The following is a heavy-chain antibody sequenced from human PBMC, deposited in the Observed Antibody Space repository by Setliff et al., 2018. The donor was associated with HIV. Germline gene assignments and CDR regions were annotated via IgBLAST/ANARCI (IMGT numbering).Heavy chain of an antibody. V-gene: IGHV3-30*03. J-gene: IGHJ5*02. CDR2: ISYDGSRI. Sequence: GGSLRLSCVASGFTFRDFAMYWVRQAPGKGLEWLSAISYDGSRIHYADSVKGRFTISRDNAKNSLYLQMNSLRAEDTAVYYCALMTANWFDPWGQGTLVTVSS. CDR1: GFTFRDFA. CDR3: ALMTANWFDP.